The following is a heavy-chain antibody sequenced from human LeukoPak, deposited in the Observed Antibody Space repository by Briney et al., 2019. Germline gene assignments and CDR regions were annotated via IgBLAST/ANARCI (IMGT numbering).Heavy chain of an antibody. Sequence: GGSLRLSCAASGFIFSDHYIGWVRQAPGKGLEWVGRSRNKANSYTTEYAASVKGRFTISRDDSKNSLYLQMNSLKTEDTAVYYCAPGGDYCSSSSCPSWGQGTIVTVSS. D-gene: IGHD2-2*01. CDR2: SRNKANSYTT. J-gene: IGHJ3*01. V-gene: IGHV3-72*01. CDR1: GFIFSDHY. CDR3: APGGDYCSSSSCPS.